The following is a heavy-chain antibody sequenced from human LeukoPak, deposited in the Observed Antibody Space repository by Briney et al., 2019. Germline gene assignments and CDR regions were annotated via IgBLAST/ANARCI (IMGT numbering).Heavy chain of an antibody. CDR3: ARDLSSSYYYYYMDI. CDR2: ISYDGSNK. Sequence: GGSLRLSCAASGFTFSSYAMHWVRQAPGKGLEWVAVISYDGSNKYYADSVKGRFTISRDNSKNTLYLQMNSLRAEDTAVYYCARDLSSSYYYYYMDIWGKGTTVTVSS. CDR1: GFTFSSYA. J-gene: IGHJ6*03. V-gene: IGHV3-30*04. D-gene: IGHD6-6*01.